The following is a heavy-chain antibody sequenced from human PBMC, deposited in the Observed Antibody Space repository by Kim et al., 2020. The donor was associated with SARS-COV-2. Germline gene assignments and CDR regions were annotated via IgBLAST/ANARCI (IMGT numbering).Heavy chain of an antibody. Sequence: GGSLRLSCAASGVTFSDYYMSWIRQAPGKGLEGVSYISSSSSYTNYADSVKGRFTISQDNAKNSLYPQRNSLRAEDTAVYYCARSSCSGGSCDSWFDYWGQGTLVTVSS. CDR3: ARSSCSGGSCDSWFDY. V-gene: IGHV3-11*03. D-gene: IGHD2-15*01. J-gene: IGHJ4*02. CDR2: ISSSSSYT. CDR1: GVTFSDYY.